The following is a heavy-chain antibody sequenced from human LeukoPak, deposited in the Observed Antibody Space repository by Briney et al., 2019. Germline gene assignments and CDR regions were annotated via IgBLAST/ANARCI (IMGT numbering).Heavy chain of an antibody. CDR3: AARNY. J-gene: IGHJ4*02. V-gene: IGHV3-53*01. D-gene: IGHD1-14*01. CDR2: IYSRGAT. CDR1: GFSVSNNY. Sequence: GGSLRLSCAASGFSVSNNYMSWVRQAPGKGLEGVSVIYSRGATYYADSVKGRFTISRDNSKNTLYLQMNSPRVDDTAVYYCAARNYWGQGTLVTVSS.